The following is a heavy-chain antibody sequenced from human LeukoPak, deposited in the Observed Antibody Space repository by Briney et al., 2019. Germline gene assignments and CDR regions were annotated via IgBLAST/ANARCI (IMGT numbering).Heavy chain of an antibody. D-gene: IGHD2-2*02. Sequence: SETLSLTCTVSGGSISSSSSYWGWIRQPPGKGLEWIGSIYYSGSTYYNPSLKSRVTISVDTSKNQFSLKLSSVTAADTAVYYCARHRAEDCSSTSCYTGGLYYFDYWGQGTLVTVSS. CDR3: ARHRAEDCSSTSCYTGGLYYFDY. CDR2: IYYSGST. V-gene: IGHV4-39*01. J-gene: IGHJ4*02. CDR1: GGSISSSSSY.